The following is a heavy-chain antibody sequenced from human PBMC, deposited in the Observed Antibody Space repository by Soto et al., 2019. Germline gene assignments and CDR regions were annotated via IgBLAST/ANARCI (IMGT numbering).Heavy chain of an antibody. Sequence: ASVKVSCKASGYTFTSYGISWVRQAPGQGLEWMGWISAYNGNTNYAQKLQGRVTMTTDTSTGTAYMELRSLRSDDTAVYYCARDAEYYDFWSGYFWFDPWGQGTLVTVSS. CDR1: GYTFTSYG. CDR2: ISAYNGNT. CDR3: ARDAEYYDFWSGYFWFDP. D-gene: IGHD3-3*01. V-gene: IGHV1-18*01. J-gene: IGHJ5*02.